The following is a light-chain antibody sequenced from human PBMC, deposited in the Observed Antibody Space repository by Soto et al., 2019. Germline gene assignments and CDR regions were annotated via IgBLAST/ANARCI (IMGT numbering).Light chain of an antibody. CDR1: QSIATY. V-gene: IGKV1-39*01. Sequence: DIQMTQSPSSLSASVGDRVIISCRACQSIATYLSWYQQKPGRAPNLLIFGADSLHSGVPSRFSASGSGTHFTLNISSLQTEDCATYSCQHSYGIPWTFGLGTKVEVK. CDR2: GAD. CDR3: QHSYGIPWT. J-gene: IGKJ1*01.